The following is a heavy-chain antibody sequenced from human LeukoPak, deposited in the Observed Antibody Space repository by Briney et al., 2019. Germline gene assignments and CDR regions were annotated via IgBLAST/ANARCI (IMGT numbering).Heavy chain of an antibody. CDR2: ISYDGSNK. J-gene: IGHJ4*02. Sequence: SGRSLRLSCAGSGFTFSSYWMTWVRQAPGKGLEWVAVISYDGSNKYYADSVKGRFTISRDNSKNTLYLQMNSLRAEDTAVYYCARGDYDGGGDYWGQGTLVTVSS. CDR3: ARGDYDGGGDY. V-gene: IGHV3-30-3*01. D-gene: IGHD4-17*01. CDR1: GFTFSSYW.